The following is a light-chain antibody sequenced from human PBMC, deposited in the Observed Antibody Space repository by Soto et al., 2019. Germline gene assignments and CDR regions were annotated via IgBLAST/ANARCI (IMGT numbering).Light chain of an antibody. Sequence: QSALTQPRSVSGSPGQSVTISWTGTSSDVGGYNYVSWYQQHPGKAPKLMIYDVNKRPSGVPDRFSGSKSGNTASLTISGLQAEDEADYYCCSYAGSYTYVFGTGTKLTVL. CDR2: DVN. J-gene: IGLJ1*01. V-gene: IGLV2-11*01. CDR3: CSYAGSYTYV. CDR1: SSDVGGYNY.